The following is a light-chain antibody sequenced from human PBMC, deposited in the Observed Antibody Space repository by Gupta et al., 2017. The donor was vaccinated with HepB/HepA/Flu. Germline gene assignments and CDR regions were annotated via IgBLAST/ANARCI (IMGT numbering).Light chain of an antibody. Sequence: QSALTPPRSVSGSPGQSVTNFCTGTSSDVGGYNYVSWYQQHPGKAPKLMIYDVSKRPSGVPDRFSGSKSGNTASLTISGLQAEDEADYYCCSYAGSYTFDVVFGGGTKLTVL. V-gene: IGLV2-11*01. CDR1: SSDVGGYNY. J-gene: IGLJ2*01. CDR3: CSYAGSYTFDVV. CDR2: DVS.